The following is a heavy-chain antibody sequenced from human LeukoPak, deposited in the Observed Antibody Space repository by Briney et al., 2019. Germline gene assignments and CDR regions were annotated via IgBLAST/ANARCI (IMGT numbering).Heavy chain of an antibody. CDR2: ISYDGSNK. CDR1: GFTFSSYA. V-gene: IGHV3-30-3*01. Sequence: GGSLRLSCAASGFTFSSYAMHWVRQAPGKGLEWVAVISYDGSNKYYADSVKGRFTISRDNSKNTLYLQMNSLRAEDTAVYYCARGSYFDYWGQGTLVTVSS. J-gene: IGHJ4*02. CDR3: ARGSYFDY.